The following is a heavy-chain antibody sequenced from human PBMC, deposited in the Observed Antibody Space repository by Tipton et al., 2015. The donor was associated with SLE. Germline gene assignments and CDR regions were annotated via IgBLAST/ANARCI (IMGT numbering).Heavy chain of an antibody. CDR2: LYHRGST. V-gene: IGHV4-38-2*02. CDR3: ARDPYDSTWRNGWFDP. J-gene: IGHJ5*02. D-gene: IGHD6-13*01. CDR1: GYSITSGSY. Sequence: TLSLTCAVSGYSITSGSYWGWFRQPPGKGLEWVGCLYHRGSTYYNPSLKSRVTISTDTSKNAIYLKLTSVTATDTAGYFCARDPYDSTWRNGWFDPWGQGTLVTVSS.